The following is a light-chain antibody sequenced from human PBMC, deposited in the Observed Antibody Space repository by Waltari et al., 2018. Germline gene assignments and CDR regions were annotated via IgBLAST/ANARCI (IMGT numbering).Light chain of an antibody. CDR3: QQYNNWPLYT. J-gene: IGKJ2*01. V-gene: IGKV3-15*01. CDR2: DAS. Sequence: EAMMTQSPATLSVSPGDRATLSCRASQGVSNNVAWFQQKPGQAPSLLIYDASTRATGVPARFSGSGSGTEFTLTISSLQTEDFAVYYCQQYNNWPLYTFGQGTKLEIK. CDR1: QGVSNN.